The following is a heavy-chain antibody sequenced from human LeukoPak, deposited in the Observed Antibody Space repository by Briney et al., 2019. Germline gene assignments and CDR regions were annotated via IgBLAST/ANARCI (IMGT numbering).Heavy chain of an antibody. J-gene: IGHJ6*02. Sequence: ASVKVSCTASGGTFSIYAISWVRQAPGQGLEWMGGIIPIFGTANYAQKFQGRVTITADESTSTAYMELSSLRSEDTAVYYCARDPSPHRNYDFWRPYGMDVWGQGTTVTVSS. CDR1: GGTFSIYA. CDR3: ARDPSPHRNYDFWRPYGMDV. CDR2: IIPIFGTA. D-gene: IGHD3-3*01. V-gene: IGHV1-69*13.